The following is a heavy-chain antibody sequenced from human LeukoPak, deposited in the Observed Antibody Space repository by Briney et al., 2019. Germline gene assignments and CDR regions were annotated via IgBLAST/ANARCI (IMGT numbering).Heavy chain of an antibody. CDR2: INTYNGNT. J-gene: IGHJ4*02. D-gene: IGHD6-19*01. V-gene: IGHV1-18*01. CDR1: GYTFTNYG. CDR3: ARDPHEFSSGWSQFDN. Sequence: ASVKVSCKASGYTFTNYGISWVRQAPGQGLEWMGWINTYNGNTNYAQKLRGRVTMTTDTSTSTAYMELRSLRSDDTAVYYCARDPHEFSSGWSQFDNWGRGTLVTVSS.